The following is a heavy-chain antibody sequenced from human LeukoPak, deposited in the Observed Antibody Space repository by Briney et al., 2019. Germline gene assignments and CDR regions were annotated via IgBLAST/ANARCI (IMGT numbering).Heavy chain of an antibody. CDR2: IYYSGST. CDR3: ARGRYDIRAFDI. CDR1: GGSISSSSYY. Sequence: PSETLSLTCTVSGGSISSSSYYWGWIRQPPGKGLEWIGSIYYSGSTYYNPSLKSRVTISVDTSKNQFSLKLSSVTAADTAVYYCARGRYDIRAFDIWGQGTMVTVSS. V-gene: IGHV4-39*07. D-gene: IGHD3-9*01. J-gene: IGHJ3*02.